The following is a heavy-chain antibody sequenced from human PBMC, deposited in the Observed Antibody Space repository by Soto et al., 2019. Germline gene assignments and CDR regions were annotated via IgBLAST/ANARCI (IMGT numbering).Heavy chain of an antibody. D-gene: IGHD2-15*01. CDR2: IYSGGST. CDR3: ASEYCSGGSCYSDYFDY. J-gene: IGHJ4*02. CDR1: GFTVGSNY. V-gene: IGHV3-66*01. Sequence: GGSLRLSCAASGFTVGSNYMSWVRQAPGKGLEWVSVIYSGGSTYYADSVKGRFTISRDNSKNTLYLQMNSLRAEDTAVYYCASEYCSGGSCYSDYFDYWGQGTLVTVSS.